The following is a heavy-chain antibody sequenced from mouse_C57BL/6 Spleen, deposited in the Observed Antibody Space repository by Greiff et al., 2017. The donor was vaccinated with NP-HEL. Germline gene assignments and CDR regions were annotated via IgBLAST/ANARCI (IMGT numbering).Heavy chain of an antibody. Sequence: QVQLQQSGAELVMPGASVKLSCKASGYTFTSYWMHWVKQRPGQGLEWIGEIDPSDSYTNYNQKFKGKSTLTVDKSSSTAYMQRSSLTAEDSAVYYCASGDGGDYWGQGTTLTVSS. J-gene: IGHJ2*01. D-gene: IGHD2-3*01. CDR2: IDPSDSYT. CDR1: GYTFTSYW. CDR3: ASGDGGDY. V-gene: IGHV1-69*01.